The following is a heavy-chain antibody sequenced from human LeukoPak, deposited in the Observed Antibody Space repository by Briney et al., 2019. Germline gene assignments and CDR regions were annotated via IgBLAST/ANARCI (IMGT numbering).Heavy chain of an antibody. V-gene: IGHV3-73*01. CDR1: GFTFSGSA. Sequence: GESLRLSCAASGFTFSGSAMHWVRQASGKGLEWVGRIRSKANSNATAYAASVKGRFTISRDESKNTAYLQMNSLKTEDTAVYYCTRRAKDDSSGYYSTWGQGTLVTVSS. CDR2: IRSKANSNAT. CDR3: TRRAKDDSSGYYST. J-gene: IGHJ5*02. D-gene: IGHD3-22*01.